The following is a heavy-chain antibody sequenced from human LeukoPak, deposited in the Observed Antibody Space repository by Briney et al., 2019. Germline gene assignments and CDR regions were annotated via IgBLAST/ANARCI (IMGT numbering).Heavy chain of an antibody. J-gene: IGHJ4*02. CDR3: AKVQQLWFSILLDY. CDR2: ISGSGGST. V-gene: IGHV3-23*01. D-gene: IGHD5-18*01. CDR1: GFTFSSYA. Sequence: PGGSLRLSCAASGFTFSSYAMSWVRQAPGKGLEWVSAISGSGGSTYYADSVKGRFTISRDNSKNTLYLQMNSLRAEDTAVYYCAKVQQLWFSILLDYWGQGTLVTVSS.